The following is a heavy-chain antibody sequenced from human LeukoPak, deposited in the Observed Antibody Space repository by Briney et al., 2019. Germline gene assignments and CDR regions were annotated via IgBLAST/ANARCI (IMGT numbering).Heavy chain of an antibody. J-gene: IGHJ4*02. V-gene: IGHV3-23*01. CDR3: AKTRGYCSSTSCYYLDY. CDR2: ISGSGGST. CDR1: GFTFSSYA. D-gene: IGHD2-2*01. Sequence: GGSLRLSCAASGFTFSSYATSWVRQAPGKGLEWVSAISGSGGSTYYADSVKGRFTISRDNSKNTLYLQMNSLRAEDTAVYYCAKTRGYCSSTSCYYLDYWGQGTLVTVSS.